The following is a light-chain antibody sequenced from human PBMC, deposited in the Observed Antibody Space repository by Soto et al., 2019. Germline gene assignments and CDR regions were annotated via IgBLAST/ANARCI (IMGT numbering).Light chain of an antibody. CDR1: SSDVGGYNY. J-gene: IGLJ1*01. Sequence: QAVVTQPASVSGSPGQSITISCTGTSSDVGGYNYVSWYQQHPGKAPKLMIYYVSHRPSGVSNRFSGSKSGNTASLTISGLQAEDEADYYCSSYTSINSYVFGTGTKLTVL. CDR3: SSYTSINSYV. CDR2: YVS. V-gene: IGLV2-14*03.